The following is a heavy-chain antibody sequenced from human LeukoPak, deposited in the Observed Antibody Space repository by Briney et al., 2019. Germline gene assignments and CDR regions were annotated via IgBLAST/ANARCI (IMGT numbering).Heavy chain of an antibody. J-gene: IGHJ6*03. CDR2: IYTSGST. V-gene: IGHV4-4*07. Sequence: SETLSLTCTVSGGSTSSYYWSWIRQPAGKGLEWIGRIYTSGSTNYNPSLKSRVTMSVDTSKNQFSLKLSSVTAADTAVYYCARDIPPAQLRFLEWSMEKVMDVWGKGTTVTVSS. D-gene: IGHD3-3*01. CDR1: GGSTSSYY. CDR3: ARDIPPAQLRFLEWSMEKVMDV.